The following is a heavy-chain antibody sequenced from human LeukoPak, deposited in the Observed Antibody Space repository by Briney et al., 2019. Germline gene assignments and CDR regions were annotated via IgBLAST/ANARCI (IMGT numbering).Heavy chain of an antibody. V-gene: IGHV4-4*07. Sequence: PSETLSLTCGVSGGSITGFFWTWIRQPAGEGLQYIGRIFSRGGANYNPSLQSRVAMSVDTSQNLFSLKLTSVTAADTAVYFCARVATPDVSSPLDFWGQGILVTVSS. CDR1: GGSITGFF. CDR3: ARVATPDVSSPLDF. D-gene: IGHD6-19*01. J-gene: IGHJ4*02. CDR2: IFSRGGA.